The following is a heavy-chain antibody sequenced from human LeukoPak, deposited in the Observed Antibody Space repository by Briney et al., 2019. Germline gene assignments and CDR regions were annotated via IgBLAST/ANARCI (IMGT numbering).Heavy chain of an antibody. CDR1: GFTSSSYS. CDR3: ARGGSGWPIDY. J-gene: IGHJ4*02. V-gene: IGHV3-21*01. Sequence: PGGSRTLAWAASGFTSSSYSMNWVRQAPGKGLEWVSSISSSSTYIYYADSVKGRFTISRDNAKNSLYLQMNSLRAEDTAVYYCARGGSGWPIDYWGQGTLVTVSS. CDR2: ISSSSTYI. D-gene: IGHD6-19*01.